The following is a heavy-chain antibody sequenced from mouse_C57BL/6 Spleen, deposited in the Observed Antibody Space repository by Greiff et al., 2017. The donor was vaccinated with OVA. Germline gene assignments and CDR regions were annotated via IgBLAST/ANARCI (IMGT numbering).Heavy chain of an antibody. V-gene: IGHV1-19*01. J-gene: IGHJ4*01. D-gene: IGHD1-1*01. CDR3: ARDSTVVDYYAMDY. CDR1: GYPFTDYS. CDR2: INPYNGGT. Sequence: EVQLQQSGPVLVKPGASVKMSCKASGYPFTDYSMNWVKQSHGKSLEWIGVINPYNGGTSYNQKFKGKATLTVDKSASTAYMELNSLTSEDSAVYYGARDSTVVDYYAMDYWGQGTSVTVSS.